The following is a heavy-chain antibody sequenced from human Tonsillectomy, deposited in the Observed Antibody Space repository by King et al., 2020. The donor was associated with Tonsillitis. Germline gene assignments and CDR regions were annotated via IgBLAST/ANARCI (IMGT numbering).Heavy chain of an antibody. D-gene: IGHD7-27*01. Sequence: VQLVESGGGLVQPGGSLRLSCAASGFTLSSYYMTWVRQPPGKGLEGVANIKQDGSNKFFVDSVKGRFTISRDNAKNSLYLQMNSLRAEDTAVYYCARESLGTPSAFDIWGQGTMVAVSS. CDR1: GFTLSSYY. J-gene: IGHJ3*02. V-gene: IGHV3-7*03. CDR3: ARESLGTPSAFDI. CDR2: IKQDGSNK.